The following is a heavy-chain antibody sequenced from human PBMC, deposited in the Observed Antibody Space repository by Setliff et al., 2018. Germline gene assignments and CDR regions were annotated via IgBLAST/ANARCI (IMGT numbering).Heavy chain of an antibody. D-gene: IGHD1-26*01. J-gene: IGHJ3*02. Sequence: ASVKVSCKASGGTFSSYDISWVRQAPGQGLEWMGRIIPIFGTANYAQKFQGRVTITADKSTSTTYMELSRLRSEDTAVYYCARDRRIVGARHAFDIWGQGTMVTVSS. CDR3: ARDRRIVGARHAFDI. CDR2: IIPIFGTA. CDR1: GGTFSSYD. V-gene: IGHV1-69*06.